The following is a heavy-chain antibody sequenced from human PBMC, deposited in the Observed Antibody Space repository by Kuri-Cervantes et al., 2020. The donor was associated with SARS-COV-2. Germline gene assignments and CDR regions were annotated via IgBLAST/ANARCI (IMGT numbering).Heavy chain of an antibody. CDR3: VRDGDHWNFDY. D-gene: IGHD1-1*01. J-gene: IGHJ4*02. CDR2: INPDGSYT. Sequence: GESLKISCAASGFTFSGHWIHWVRQAPGKGLVWVSRINPDGSYTNNADSVKGRFTLSRGNAKNMLFPQMNSLRAEDTAVYYCVRDGDHWNFDYWGQGTLVTVSS. V-gene: IGHV3-74*01. CDR1: GFTFSGHW.